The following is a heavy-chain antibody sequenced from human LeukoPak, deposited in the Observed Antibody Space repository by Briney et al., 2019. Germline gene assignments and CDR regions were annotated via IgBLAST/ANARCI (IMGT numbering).Heavy chain of an antibody. V-gene: IGHV3-23*01. D-gene: IGHD5-18*01. CDR1: GFTLSSYA. J-gene: IGHJ4*02. CDR3: AKDRRGYSYGRALDY. CDR2: ISGSGGST. Sequence: GGSLRLSCAASGFTLSSYAMSWVRQAPGKGLEWVSAISGSGGSTYYADSVKGRFTISRDNSKNTLYLQMNSLRAEDTAVYYCAKDRRGYSYGRALDYWGQGTLVTVSS.